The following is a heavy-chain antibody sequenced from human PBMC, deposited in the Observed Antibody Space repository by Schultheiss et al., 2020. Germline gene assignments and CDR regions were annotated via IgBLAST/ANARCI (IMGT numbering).Heavy chain of an antibody. V-gene: IGHV4-31*11. CDR1: GGSISSGGYS. Sequence: SETLSLTCAVSGGSISSGGYSWSWIRQPPGKGLEWIGYVDYSGGTYYNPSLKSRVAMSVDTSKNHFSLKLSSVTAADTAVYYCARTLGFGELTYAFDIWGQGTMVTVSS. CDR2: VDYSGGT. CDR3: ARTLGFGELTYAFDI. D-gene: IGHD3-10*01. J-gene: IGHJ3*02.